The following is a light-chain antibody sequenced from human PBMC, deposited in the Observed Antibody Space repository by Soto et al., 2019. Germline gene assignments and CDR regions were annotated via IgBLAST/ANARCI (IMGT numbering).Light chain of an antibody. CDR2: LNSDGSH. Sequence: QSVLTQSPSASASLGASVKLTCTLSSGYSTYSIAWHQQRPEKGPRYLMKLNSDGSHTKGDGIPDRFSGSSSGAERYLTISSLQSEDEADFYCQTWDTGIVFGGGTKLTVL. J-gene: IGLJ2*01. CDR3: QTWDTGIV. V-gene: IGLV4-69*01. CDR1: SGYSTYS.